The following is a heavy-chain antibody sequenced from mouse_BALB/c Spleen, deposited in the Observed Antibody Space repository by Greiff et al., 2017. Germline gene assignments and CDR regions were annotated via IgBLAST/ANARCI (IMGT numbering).Heavy chain of an antibody. J-gene: IGHJ3*01. D-gene: IGHD1-1*01. V-gene: IGHV2-6-7*01. CDR1: GFSLTGYG. Sequence: VKLMESGPGLVAPSQSLSITCTVSGFSLTGYGVNWVRQPPGKGLEWLGMIWGDGSTDYNSALKSRLSISKDNSKSQVFLKMNSLQTDDTARYYCARAYYYGSSSGFAYWGQGTLVTVSA. CDR2: IWGDGST. CDR3: ARAYYYGSSSGFAY.